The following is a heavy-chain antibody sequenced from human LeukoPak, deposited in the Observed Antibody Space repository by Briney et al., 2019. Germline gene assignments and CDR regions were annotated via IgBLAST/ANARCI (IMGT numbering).Heavy chain of an antibody. D-gene: IGHD3-16*01. CDR1: GFTFSSYW. J-gene: IGHJ4*02. Sequence: GGSLRLSCAASGFTFSSYWMHWVRQAPGKGLVWVSRINSDGSSTDYADSVKGRFTISRDNSKNTLYLQMNSVTTDDTAVYYCAKATSPYDYAWGTSDWGQGTLVTVSS. CDR3: AKATSPYDYAWGTSD. CDR2: INSDGSST. V-gene: IGHV3-74*01.